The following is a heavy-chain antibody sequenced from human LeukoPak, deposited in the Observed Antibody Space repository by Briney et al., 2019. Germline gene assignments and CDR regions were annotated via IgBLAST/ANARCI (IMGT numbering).Heavy chain of an antibody. D-gene: IGHD6-13*01. CDR1: GGSFGGYY. CDR2: INDSGSS. CDR3: ARLRFSSRYVGKYYFDY. V-gene: IGHV4-34*01. Sequence: SGTLSLTRAVYGGSFGGYYWSWIRQPAGKGLEWIGEINDSGSSNYIPSLKSRVTISVDRSKNQFSLWLSSVTAADTAVYYCARLRFSSRYVGKYYFDYWGQGTLVTVSS. J-gene: IGHJ4*02.